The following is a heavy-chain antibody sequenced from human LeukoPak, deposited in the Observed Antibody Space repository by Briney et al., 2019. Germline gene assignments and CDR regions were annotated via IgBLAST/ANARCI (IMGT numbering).Heavy chain of an antibody. Sequence: GGSLRLSCAASEFTVSSSYMSWVRQAPGKGLELVSIITSGGSTYYADSVKGRFTILRDNSKDKVFLQMYSLRGDDTAVYYCARGRDGYNTHFDYWGQGTLVTVSS. CDR1: EFTVSSSY. V-gene: IGHV3-53*01. CDR2: ITSGGST. D-gene: IGHD5-24*01. J-gene: IGHJ4*02. CDR3: ARGRDGYNTHFDY.